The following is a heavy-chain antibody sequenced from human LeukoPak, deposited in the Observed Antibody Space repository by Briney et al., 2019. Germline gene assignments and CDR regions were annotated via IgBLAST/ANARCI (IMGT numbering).Heavy chain of an antibody. CDR3: ARVGQDGYYDFWSGYYYYYYMDV. CDR1: GGSISSSSYY. Sequence: KASETLSLTCTVSGGSISSSSYYWGWIRQPPGKGLEWIGSIYYSGSTYYNPSLKSPVTISVDTSKNQFSLKLSSVTAADTAVYYCARVGQDGYYDFWSGYYYYYYMDVWGKGTTVTVSS. V-gene: IGHV4-39*01. D-gene: IGHD3-3*01. J-gene: IGHJ6*03. CDR2: IYYSGST.